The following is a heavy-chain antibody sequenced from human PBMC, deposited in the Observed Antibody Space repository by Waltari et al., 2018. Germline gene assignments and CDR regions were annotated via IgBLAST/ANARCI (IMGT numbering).Heavy chain of an antibody. D-gene: IGHD2-2*02. J-gene: IGHJ4*02. CDR3: AKDAFGNTYLDF. V-gene: IGHV3-30*02. CDR2: IWFDGSDK. Sequence: QVNLVESVGGVVQPGGSLRLSCPLSGSTLSHLGMHWVRQAPGKGLEWVALIWFDGSDKFYADSVRGRFTISRDNSARTLYLDMDSLRLDDTAMYYCAKDAFGNTYLDFWGQGTLVTVSS. CDR1: GSTLSHLG.